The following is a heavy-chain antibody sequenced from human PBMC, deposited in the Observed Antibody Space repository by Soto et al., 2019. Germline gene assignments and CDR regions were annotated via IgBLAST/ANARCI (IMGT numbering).Heavy chain of an antibody. V-gene: IGHV1-3*01. D-gene: IGHD4-17*01. CDR3: ARDAEDYGAENWFDP. Sequence: ASVKVSCKASGNAVPNYAIHWVRQAPGQRLEWMGWINGGNGNTYYSEHFQGRVTMTTDTSTSTAYMELRSLRSDDTAVYYCARDAEDYGAENWFDPWGQGTLVTVSS. CDR2: INGGNGNT. J-gene: IGHJ5*02. CDR1: GNAVPNYA.